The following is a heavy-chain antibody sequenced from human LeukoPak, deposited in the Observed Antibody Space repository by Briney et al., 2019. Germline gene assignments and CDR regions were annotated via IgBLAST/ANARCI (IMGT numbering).Heavy chain of an antibody. D-gene: IGHD3-10*01. Sequence: SETLSLTCTVSGGSISSYYWSWIRQPAGKGLEWIGRIYTSGSTNYNPSLESRVTMSVDTSKNQFSLKLSSVTAADTAVYYCARDAGSALLWFGELWHYYYYGMDVWGQGTTVTVSS. J-gene: IGHJ6*02. CDR1: GGSISSYY. CDR2: IYTSGST. CDR3: ARDAGSALLWFGELWHYYYYGMDV. V-gene: IGHV4-4*07.